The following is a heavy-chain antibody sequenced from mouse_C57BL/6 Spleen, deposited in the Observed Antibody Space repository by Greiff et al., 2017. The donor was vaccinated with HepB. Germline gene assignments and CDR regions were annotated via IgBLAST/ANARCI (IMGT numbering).Heavy chain of an antibody. CDR2: IYPGDGDT. D-gene: IGHD3-3*01. CDR3: ARSARDYAMDY. V-gene: IGHV1-80*01. CDR1: GYAFSSYW. Sequence: QVQLQQSGAELVKPGASVKISCKASGYAFSSYWMNWVKQRPGKGLEWIGQIYPGDGDTNYNGKFKGKATLTADKSSSTAYMQLSSLTSEDSAVYFCARSARDYAMDYWGQGTSVTVSS. J-gene: IGHJ4*01.